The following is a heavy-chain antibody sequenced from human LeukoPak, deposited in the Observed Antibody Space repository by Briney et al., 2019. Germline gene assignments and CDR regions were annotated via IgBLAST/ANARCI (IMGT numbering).Heavy chain of an antibody. CDR1: GGTFSSYA. CDR2: IIPIFGTA. CDR3: ARDRGYGDYGPFDY. D-gene: IGHD4-17*01. V-gene: IGHV1-69*05. J-gene: IGHJ4*02. Sequence: SVKVSCKASGGTFSSYAISWVRQAPGQGLEWMGGIIPIFGTANYAQKFQGRVTITTDESTSTAYMELSSLRSEDTAVYYCARDRGYGDYGPFDYWGQGTLVTVSS.